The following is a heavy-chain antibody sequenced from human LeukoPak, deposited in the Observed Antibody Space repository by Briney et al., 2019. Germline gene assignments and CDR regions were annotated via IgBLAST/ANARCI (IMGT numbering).Heavy chain of an antibody. CDR1: GGSVSGYY. V-gene: IGHV4-59*08. D-gene: IGHD3-3*01. CDR3: AKYDSRGWFDP. CDR2: IYSSGST. J-gene: IGHJ5*02. Sequence: PSETLSLTCAVYGGSVSGYYWSWIRQPPGKGLEWIGYIYSSGSTNYNPSRKSRVTISVDTSENQFSLKLSSVTAADTAVYYCAKYDSRGWFDPWGQGTLVTVSS.